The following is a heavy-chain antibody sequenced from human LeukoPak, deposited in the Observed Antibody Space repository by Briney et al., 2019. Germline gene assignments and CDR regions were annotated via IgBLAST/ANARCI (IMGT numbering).Heavy chain of an antibody. CDR3: ARDGRQQLFHYYYYYMDV. CDR2: IYSSGRT. CDR1: GDSISSGSYY. Sequence: SQTLSLTCTVSGDSISSGSYYWSWIRQPAGEGLEWIGRIYSSGRTHYSPSLKSRVAISVDTSKNRFSLKLSSVTAADTAVYYCARDGRQQLFHYYYYYMDVWGKGTTVTVSS. V-gene: IGHV4-61*02. J-gene: IGHJ6*03. D-gene: IGHD6-13*01.